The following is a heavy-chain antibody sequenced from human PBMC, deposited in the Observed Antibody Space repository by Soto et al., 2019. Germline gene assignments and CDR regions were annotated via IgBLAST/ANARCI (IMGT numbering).Heavy chain of an antibody. V-gene: IGHV4-30-2*01. CDR1: GGSISSGGYS. J-gene: IGHJ6*02. D-gene: IGHD2-8*01. CDR2: IYHSGST. Sequence: PSETLSLTCAVSGGSISSGGYSWSWIRQPPGKGLEWIGYIYHSGSTYYNPSLKSRVTISVDRSKNQFSLKLSSVTAADTAVYYCAAGPDCTNGVCYLAVWGQGTTVTVSS. CDR3: AAGPDCTNGVCYLAV.